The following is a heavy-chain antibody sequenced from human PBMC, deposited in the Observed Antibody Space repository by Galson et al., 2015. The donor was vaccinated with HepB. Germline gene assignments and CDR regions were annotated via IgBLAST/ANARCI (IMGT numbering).Heavy chain of an antibody. Sequence: SVKVSCKASGYTFTSYAMHWVRQAPGQRLEWMGWINAGNGNTKYSQKFQGRVTITRDTSASTAYMELSSLRSEDTAVYYCARESPIYCSSTSCYGGFFDDWGQGTLVTVSS. CDR2: INAGNGNT. CDR3: ARESPIYCSSTSCYGGFFDD. J-gene: IGHJ4*02. V-gene: IGHV1-3*01. D-gene: IGHD2-2*01. CDR1: GYTFTSYA.